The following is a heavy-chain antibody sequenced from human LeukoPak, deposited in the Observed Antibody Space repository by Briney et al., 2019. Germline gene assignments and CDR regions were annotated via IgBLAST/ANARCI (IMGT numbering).Heavy chain of an antibody. CDR1: GLSFSSYG. D-gene: IGHD2-15*01. J-gene: IGHJ4*02. Sequence: GGSLRLSCVASGLSFSSYGMHWVRQAPGKGLEWVAFIEFDGSNKYYAESVKGRFTVSRDNSKNTLYLQMNSLRSEDTAVYYCAKDGLKLQKYYFENWGQGTLVTVSS. V-gene: IGHV3-30*02. CDR2: IEFDGSNK. CDR3: AKDGLKLQKYYFEN.